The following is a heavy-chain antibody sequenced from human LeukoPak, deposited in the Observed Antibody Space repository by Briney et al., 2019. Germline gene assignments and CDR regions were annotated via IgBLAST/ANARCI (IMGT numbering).Heavy chain of an antibody. CDR1: RGTFPSYA. D-gene: IGHD3-9*01. CDR2: IILILGIA. CDR3: AIDMLTGSGAMDV. V-gene: IGHV1-69*04. J-gene: IGHJ6*02. Sequence: GPSVKVSCKASRGTFPSYAISLVRLAPRPRLEWPGGIILILGIAKHAQKPHGRVTITHDKSPSPAYMDLSSLSSEDTPLYYCAIDMLTGSGAMDVWGQGTTVTVSS.